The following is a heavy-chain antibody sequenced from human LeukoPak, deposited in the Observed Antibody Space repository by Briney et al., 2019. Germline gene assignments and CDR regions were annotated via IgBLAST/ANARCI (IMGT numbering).Heavy chain of an antibody. CDR1: GFTFSSYE. J-gene: IGHJ6*04. CDR2: ISSSGSTI. Sequence: GGSLRLSCAASGFTFSSYEMNWVRQAPGKGLEWVSYISSSGSTIYYADSVKGRFTISRDNAKNSLYLQMKSLRAEDTAIYYCARAILGAPLYYYGMDVWGKGTTVTVSS. CDR3: ARAILGAPLYYYGMDV. D-gene: IGHD1-26*01. V-gene: IGHV3-48*03.